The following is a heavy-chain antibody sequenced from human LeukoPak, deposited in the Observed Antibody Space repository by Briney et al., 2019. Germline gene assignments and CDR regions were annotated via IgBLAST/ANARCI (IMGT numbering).Heavy chain of an antibody. CDR1: GFTFSSYS. Sequence: GGSLRLSCAASGFTFSSYSMNWVRQAPGKGLEWVSYISSSSSVIYHADSVKGRFTISRDNAKNSLSLQMNSLTAEDTAVYYCARSVAGSAFDIWGQGTMVTVSS. J-gene: IGHJ3*02. V-gene: IGHV3-48*01. CDR3: ARSVAGSAFDI. D-gene: IGHD3-10*01. CDR2: ISSSSSVI.